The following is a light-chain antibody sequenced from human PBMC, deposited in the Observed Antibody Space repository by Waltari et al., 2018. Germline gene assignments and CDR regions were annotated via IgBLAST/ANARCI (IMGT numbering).Light chain of an antibody. J-gene: IGKJ1*01. CDR1: QSISGW. CDR2: KAS. Sequence: DIQMTQSPSTLSAFVGDRVTITCWASQSISGWLAWYQQKPGKAPNLLIFKASTLESGVPSRFSGSGSGTEFTLTINSLQPDDFATYYCQQYKSPTWTFGQGTKVEIK. V-gene: IGKV1-5*03. CDR3: QQYKSPTWT.